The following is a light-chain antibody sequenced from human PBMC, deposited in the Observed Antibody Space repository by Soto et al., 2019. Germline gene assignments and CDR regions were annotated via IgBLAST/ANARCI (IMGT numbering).Light chain of an antibody. J-gene: IGLJ3*02. Sequence: QSVLTQPASVSGSPGQSITISCTGTSSDVGGYNYVSWYQQHPGKAPKFMIYEVSNRPSGVSNRFSGSKSGNTASLTISGLQAEDESDYYCCSYTRSSTPWVFGGGTKLTVL. V-gene: IGLV2-14*01. CDR1: SSDVGGYNY. CDR2: EVS. CDR3: CSYTRSSTPWV.